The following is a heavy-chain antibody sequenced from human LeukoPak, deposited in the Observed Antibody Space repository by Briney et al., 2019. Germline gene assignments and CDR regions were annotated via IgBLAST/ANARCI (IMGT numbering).Heavy chain of an antibody. CDR1: GGPMSGYF. CDR3: ARSITSSWYGDFQH. V-gene: IGHV4-59*01. D-gene: IGHD6-13*01. Sequence: SETLSLTCTVSGGPMSGYFWSWIRQPPGKGLEWIGYIYYSGSTNYNPSLKSRVTISVDTSKNQFSLKLSSVTAADTAVYYCARSITSSWYGDFQHWGQGTLVTVSS. J-gene: IGHJ1*01. CDR2: IYYSGST.